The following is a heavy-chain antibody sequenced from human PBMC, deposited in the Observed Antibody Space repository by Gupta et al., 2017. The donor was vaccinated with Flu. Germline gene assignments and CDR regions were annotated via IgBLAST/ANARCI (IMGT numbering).Heavy chain of an antibody. J-gene: IGHJ4*02. V-gene: IGHV3-74*03. CDR3: ATVTSGC. Sequence: GFTFSSSYLQWVRQAPGKGLVWVSRINPDGSSTTYAESVKGRFTISRDNAKNSLYLQMNSLGDDDTAVYYCATVTSGCWGQGTLVTVSS. D-gene: IGHD4-17*01. CDR2: INPDGSST. CDR1: GFTFSSSY.